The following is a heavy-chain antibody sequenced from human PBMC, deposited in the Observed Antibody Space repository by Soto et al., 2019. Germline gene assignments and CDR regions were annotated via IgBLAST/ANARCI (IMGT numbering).Heavy chain of an antibody. J-gene: IGHJ4*02. CDR1: GFTFSDYY. D-gene: IGHD3-10*01. CDR2: ISGSGDTI. V-gene: IGHV3-11*01. CDR3: ARDRASYYYTSGPYCFDY. Sequence: LRLSCAASGFTFSDYYMSWIRQAPGKGLEWVSYISGSGDTIYYADSVKGRFTISRDNAKKSLYLQVNSLRAEDTAVYYCARDRASYYYTSGPYCFDYWGQGPLVTVSS.